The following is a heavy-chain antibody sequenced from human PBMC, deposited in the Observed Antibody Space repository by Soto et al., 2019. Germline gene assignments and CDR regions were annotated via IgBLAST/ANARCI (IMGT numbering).Heavy chain of an antibody. Sequence: PSETLSLTCTVSGGSIRSGGYYWSWVRQNPRRGLEWIGEINHSGSTNYNPSLKSRVTISVDTSKNQFSLKLSSVTAADTAVYYCARVSTIFGAVPNWGQGTLVTVSS. CDR1: GGSIRSGGYY. V-gene: IGHV4-31*03. CDR3: ARVSTIFGAVPN. CDR2: INHSGST. J-gene: IGHJ4*02. D-gene: IGHD3-3*01.